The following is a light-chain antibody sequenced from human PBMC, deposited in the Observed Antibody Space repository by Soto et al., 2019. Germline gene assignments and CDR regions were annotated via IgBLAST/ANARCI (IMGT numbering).Light chain of an antibody. CDR1: LNVNSY. CDR3: QQFGNS. V-gene: IGKV3-20*01. CDR2: GTS. Sequence: VLTQSPATLSLSPGERATLSCRASLNVNSYLAWYQQKPGQAPRLLIHGTSNRASGIPDRFRGSGSGTDFTLTITRLEPEDFAVYYCQQFGNSFGGGTKVEIK. J-gene: IGKJ4*01.